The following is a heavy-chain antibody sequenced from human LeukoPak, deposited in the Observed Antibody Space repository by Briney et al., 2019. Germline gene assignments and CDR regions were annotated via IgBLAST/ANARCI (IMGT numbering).Heavy chain of an antibody. CDR1: GFTFSSYS. V-gene: IGHV3-21*01. CDR3: AASLRLYSSSWFVIDY. CDR2: ISSSSSYI. D-gene: IGHD6-13*01. J-gene: IGHJ4*02. Sequence: GGSLRLSCAASGFTFSSYSVNWVRQAPGKGLEWVSSISSSSSYISYAASVKGRFTISRDNTKNSLYLQMNSLTAEDTAVYYCAASLRLYSSSWFVIDYWGQGTLVTVSS.